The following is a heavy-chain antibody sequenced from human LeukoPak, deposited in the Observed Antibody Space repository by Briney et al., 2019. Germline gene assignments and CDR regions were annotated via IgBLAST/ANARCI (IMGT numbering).Heavy chain of an antibody. J-gene: IGHJ4*02. CDR3: TREEEYYCSSTSCYSPSDY. CDR2: IRSKAYGGTT. CDR1: GFTFGDYA. D-gene: IGHD2-2*02. Sequence: GGSLRLSCTASGFTFGDYAMSWVRQAPGKGLEWLGFIRSKAYGGTTEYAASVKGRFTISRDDSKSIAYLQMNSLKTEDTAVYYCTREEEYYCSSTSCYSPSDYWGQGTLVTVSS. V-gene: IGHV3-49*04.